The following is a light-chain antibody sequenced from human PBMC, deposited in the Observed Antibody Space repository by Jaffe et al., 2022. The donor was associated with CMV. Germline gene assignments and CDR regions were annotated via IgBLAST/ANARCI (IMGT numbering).Light chain of an antibody. Sequence: QSALTQPRSVSGSPGQSVTISCTGTSSDVGGYNYVSWYQQHPGKAPKLMIYDVSKRPSGVPDRFSGSKSGNTASLTISGLQAEDEADYYCCSYAGSLPLGGGTKLTVL. CDR2: DVS. V-gene: IGLV2-11*01. CDR1: SSDVGGYNY. CDR3: CSYAGSLP. J-gene: IGLJ2*01.